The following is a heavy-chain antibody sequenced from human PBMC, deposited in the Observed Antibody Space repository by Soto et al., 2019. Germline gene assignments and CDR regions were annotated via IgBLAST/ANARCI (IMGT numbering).Heavy chain of an antibody. V-gene: IGHV3-30-3*01. J-gene: IGHJ3*02. CDR3: ARDGSVLGGWGDAFDI. CDR1: GFTFSSYA. D-gene: IGHD6-19*01. CDR2: ISYDGSNK. Sequence: QVQLVESGGGVVQPGRSLRLSCAASGFTFSSYAMHWVRQAPGKGLEWVAVISYDGSNKYYADSVKGRFTISRDNSKNTLYLQMNSLRAEDTAVYYCARDGSVLGGWGDAFDIWGQGTVVTVSS.